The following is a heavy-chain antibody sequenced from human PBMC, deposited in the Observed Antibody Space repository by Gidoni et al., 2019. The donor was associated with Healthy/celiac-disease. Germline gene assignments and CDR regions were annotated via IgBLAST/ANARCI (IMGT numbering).Heavy chain of an antibody. Sequence: QVQLQASGPGLVKPSQTLSLTCTVSGGSISRGDYYWSWIRQPPGKGLEWIGYIYYSGSTYYNPSLKSRVTISVDTSKNQFSLKLSSVTAADTAVYYCARDYTMIVGKGTAFDIWGQGTMVTVSS. V-gene: IGHV4-30-4*01. J-gene: IGHJ3*02. CDR3: ARDYTMIVGKGTAFDI. D-gene: IGHD3-22*01. CDR2: IYYSGST. CDR1: GGSISRGDYY.